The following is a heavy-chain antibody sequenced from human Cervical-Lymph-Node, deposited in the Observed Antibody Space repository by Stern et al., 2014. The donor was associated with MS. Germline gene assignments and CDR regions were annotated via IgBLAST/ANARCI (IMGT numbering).Heavy chain of an antibody. CDR1: GFPFSNYD. CDR3: ARVAVAGMCDY. D-gene: IGHD6-19*01. Sequence: EVQLVQSGGGLVQPGSSLRLSCAASGFPFSNYDMHWVRQVTGKDLEWVSAITTRGDKTYPDSVKGRFTISKENAKNSLYLQMNSLTVGDTAVYYCARVAVAGMCDYWGPGTLVTVSS. CDR2: ITTRGDK. J-gene: IGHJ4*02. V-gene: IGHV3-13*01.